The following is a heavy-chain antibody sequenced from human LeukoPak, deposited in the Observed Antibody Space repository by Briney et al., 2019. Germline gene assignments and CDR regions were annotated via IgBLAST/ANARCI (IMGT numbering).Heavy chain of an antibody. V-gene: IGHV4-34*01. CDR2: INHSGST. CDR3: ARGRNGYSSSWYFGGAALVY. J-gene: IGHJ4*02. D-gene: IGHD6-13*01. CDR1: GGSFSGYY. Sequence: SETLSLTCAVHGGSFSGYYWSWIRQPPGKGLEWIGEINHSGSTNYNPSLKSRVTISVDTSKNQFSLKLSSVTAADTAVYYCARGRNGYSSSWYFGGAALVYWGQGTLVTVSS.